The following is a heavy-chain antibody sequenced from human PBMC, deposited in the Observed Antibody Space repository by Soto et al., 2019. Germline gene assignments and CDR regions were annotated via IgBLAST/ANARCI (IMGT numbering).Heavy chain of an antibody. Sequence: QVQLVESGGGVVQPGRSLRLSCAASGFTFSTHAMHWVRQAPGKGLECVAIVSFDGSNKYYSDSVKGRFTISRDKSKNTRYLQMSGLTPEDTAVYYCARDQTGITTTGGGRIDHWGQGTLVTVSS. CDR3: ARDQTGITTTGGGRIDH. D-gene: IGHD1-20*01. CDR1: GFTFSTHA. V-gene: IGHV3-30-3*01. CDR2: VSFDGSNK. J-gene: IGHJ4*02.